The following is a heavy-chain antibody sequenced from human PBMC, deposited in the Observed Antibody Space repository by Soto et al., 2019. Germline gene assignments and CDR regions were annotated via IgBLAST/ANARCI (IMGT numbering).Heavy chain of an antibody. D-gene: IGHD2-2*03. Sequence: EVQLVESGGGLVKPGGSLRLSCAASGFTYSSYCMNWVRQAPGKGLEWVSSISSSSSYIYYADSVKGRFTISRDNAKNSLYLQMNSLRAEDTAVYYCARHTAFGYCSSTSCPKDYWGQGTLVTVSS. CDR1: GFTYSSYC. CDR3: ARHTAFGYCSSTSCPKDY. V-gene: IGHV3-21*01. CDR2: ISSSSSYI. J-gene: IGHJ4*02.